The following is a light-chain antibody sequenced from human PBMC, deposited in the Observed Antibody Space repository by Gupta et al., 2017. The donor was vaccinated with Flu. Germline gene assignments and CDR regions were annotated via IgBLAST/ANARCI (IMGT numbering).Light chain of an antibody. CDR1: NTDIGSYNF. V-gene: IGLV2-14*01. J-gene: IGLJ1*01. Sequence: QSALTQPASVSGSPGPSVTISCTGTNTDIGSYNFVSWYQRHAGKAPKVIIYEVTNRPSGVSDRFSGSKSGNTASLTISGLQAEDEADYFCSSFTSTSPSYVFGTGTQVSVL. CDR2: EVT. CDR3: SSFTSTSPSYV.